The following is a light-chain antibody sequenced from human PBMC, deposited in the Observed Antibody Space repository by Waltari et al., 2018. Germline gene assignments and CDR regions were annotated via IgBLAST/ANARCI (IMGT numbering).Light chain of an antibody. V-gene: IGKV3-20*01. J-gene: IGKJ2*01. CDR3: QQYGDSPLYT. CDR1: QSAASIY. CDR2: GAS. Sequence: EYVLTQSPGTLSLSPGERATLSCRASQSAASIYLAGYQQKPGQAPRLLSYGASNRATGIPDRFSGSGSGKDFTLTISRLEPEDFVVYYCQQYGDSPLYTFGRGTKLEIK.